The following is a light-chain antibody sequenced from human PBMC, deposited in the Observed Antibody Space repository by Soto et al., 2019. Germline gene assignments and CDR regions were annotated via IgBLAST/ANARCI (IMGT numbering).Light chain of an antibody. V-gene: IGKV1-39*01. CDR1: QSISSY. J-gene: IGKJ1*01. Sequence: DIQMTQSPSSLSASVGDRVTITFRASQSISSYLNWYQQKPGKAPKLLIYAASSLQSGVPSRFSGSGSGTDFTLTNSSLQPEDFATYYCQQSYSTPITFGQGTKVDIK. CDR2: AAS. CDR3: QQSYSTPIT.